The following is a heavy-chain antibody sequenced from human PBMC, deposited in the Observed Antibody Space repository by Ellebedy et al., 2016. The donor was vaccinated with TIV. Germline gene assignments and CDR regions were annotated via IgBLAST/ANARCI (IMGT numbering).Heavy chain of an antibody. CDR2: ITGSGSNT. D-gene: IGHD3-22*01. J-gene: IGHJ4*02. CDR3: AKHRRESSGYHFEN. Sequence: GESLKISCAASGFTLSSYAMSWVRQAPGKGLEWVSSITGSGSNTYYADSVKGRFTISRDNSKNTLYVQMNSRRVEDTAVYHCAKHRRESSGYHFENWGQGILVTVSS. CDR1: GFTLSSYA. V-gene: IGHV3-23*01.